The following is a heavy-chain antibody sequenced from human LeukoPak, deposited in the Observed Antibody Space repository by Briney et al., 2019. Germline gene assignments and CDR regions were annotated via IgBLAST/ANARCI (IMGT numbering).Heavy chain of an antibody. D-gene: IGHD2-15*01. CDR2: FNHSGGT. V-gene: IGHV4-34*01. J-gene: IGHJ6*04. CDR1: GGSFSGYS. CDR3: ASKGGYCSGGSCSRPYYYYGMDV. Sequence: SETLSFTSAVYGGSFSGYSWSWIRQPPGKGRGWIGEFNHSGGTNYNPSLKSRVTISVDTSKNQFSLKLSSVTAADAAVYYCASKGGYCSGGSCSRPYYYYGMDVWGKGTTVTVSS.